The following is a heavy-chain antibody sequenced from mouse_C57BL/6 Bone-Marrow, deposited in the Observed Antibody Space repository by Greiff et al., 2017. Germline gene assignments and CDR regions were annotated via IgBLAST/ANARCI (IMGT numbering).Heavy chain of an antibody. J-gene: IGHJ2*01. CDR3: TRGGYDYPYFDY. D-gene: IGHD2-4*01. CDR1: GYTFTDYE. Sequence: VQLQQSGAELVRPGASVTLSCKASGYTFTDYEMHWVKQTPVHGLEWIGAIDPETGGTAYNQKFKGKAILTADKSSSTAYMELRSLTSEDSAVYYCTRGGYDYPYFDYWGQGTTLTVSS. CDR2: IDPETGGT. V-gene: IGHV1-15*01.